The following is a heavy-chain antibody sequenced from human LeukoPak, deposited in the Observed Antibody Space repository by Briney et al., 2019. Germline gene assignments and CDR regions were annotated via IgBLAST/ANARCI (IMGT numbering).Heavy chain of an antibody. CDR2: IYYNGTT. Sequence: PSETLSLSCTVTGDSITSRTYYWAWLRPPAGQGLEWVRTIYYNGTTYYNPSLKSRVTKSLDTSRNQWSLGLTSVIAMDTAIYNCARHRYYDSWVHTGAFDSWGHGTTVTVSS. J-gene: IGHJ3*02. CDR1: GDSITSRTYY. V-gene: IGHV4-39*01. D-gene: IGHD3-3*01. CDR3: ARHRYYDSWVHTGAFDS.